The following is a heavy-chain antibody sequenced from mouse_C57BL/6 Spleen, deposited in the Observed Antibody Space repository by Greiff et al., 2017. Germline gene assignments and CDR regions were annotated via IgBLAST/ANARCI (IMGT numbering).Heavy chain of an antibody. CDR1: GYAFTNYL. CDR3: ARHNSYYFDY. J-gene: IGHJ2*01. D-gene: IGHD1-3*01. Sequence: QVQLQQSGAELVRPGTSVKVSCKASGYAFTNYLIEWVKQRTGQGLAWIGVINPGSGGTNYNEKFKGKATLTADKSSSTAYMQRSSLTSENSAVYVCARHNSYYFDYWGQGTTLTVSS. V-gene: IGHV1-54*01. CDR2: INPGSGGT.